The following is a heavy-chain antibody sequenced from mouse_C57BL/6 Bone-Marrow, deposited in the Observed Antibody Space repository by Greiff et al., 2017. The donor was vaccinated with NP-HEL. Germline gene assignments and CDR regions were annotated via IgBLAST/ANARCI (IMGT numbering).Heavy chain of an antibody. D-gene: IGHD1-1*01. Sequence: DVHLVESGGDLVKPGGSLKLSCAASGFTFSSYGMSWVRQTPDKRLEWVATISSGGSYTYYPDSVKGRFTISRDNAKNTLYLQMSSLKSEDTAMYYCARQRGRSYYVLFAYWGQGTLVTVSA. V-gene: IGHV5-6*01. J-gene: IGHJ3*01. CDR1: GFTFSSYG. CDR2: ISSGGSYT. CDR3: ARQRGRSYYVLFAY.